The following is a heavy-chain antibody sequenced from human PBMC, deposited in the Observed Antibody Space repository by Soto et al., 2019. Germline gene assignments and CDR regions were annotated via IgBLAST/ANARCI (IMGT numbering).Heavy chain of an antibody. CDR2: INSDGSST. J-gene: IGHJ4*02. CDR1: GFTFSSYW. Sequence: EVQLVESGGGLVQPGGSLRLSCAASGFTFSSYWMHWVRQAPGKGLVWVSRINSDGSSTSYADSVKGRFTISRDNAKNTLYLQMNSLRAEDTAVYYCARVVGYSSSSELLDYWGQGTLVTVSS. V-gene: IGHV3-74*01. CDR3: ARVVGYSSSSELLDY. D-gene: IGHD6-6*01.